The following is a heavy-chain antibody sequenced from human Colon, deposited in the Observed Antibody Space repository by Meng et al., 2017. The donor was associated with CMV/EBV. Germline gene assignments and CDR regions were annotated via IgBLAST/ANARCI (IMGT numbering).Heavy chain of an antibody. V-gene: IGHV4-39*01. CDR3: ASIRYFDWLLDDF. D-gene: IGHD3-9*01. J-gene: IGHJ4*02. CDR1: HGSIYSSNYY. CDR2: IYYSGST. Sequence: SHGSIYSSNYYWGWIRQPPGKGLEWIGNIYYSGSTHYNPSLKSRVTMSVDTSKDQFSLKLSSVTAADTAVYYCASIRYFDWLLDDFWGQGTLVTVSS.